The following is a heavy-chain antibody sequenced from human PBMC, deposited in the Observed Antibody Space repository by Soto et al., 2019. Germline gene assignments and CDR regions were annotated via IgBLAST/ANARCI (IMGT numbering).Heavy chain of an antibody. D-gene: IGHD2-2*01. CDR3: ARSQGSRTSLEIYYYYYYGMNV. CDR1: GGTFSSYA. Sequence: QVQLVQSGAEVKKPGSSVKVSCKASGGTFSSYAISWVRQAPGQGLEWMGGIVPISGTANYAQKFQGRVTITADESTSTAYMELSSLRSADTAVYYCARSQGSRTSLEIYYYYYYGMNVWGQGTTVTVSS. J-gene: IGHJ6*02. V-gene: IGHV1-69*01. CDR2: IVPISGTA.